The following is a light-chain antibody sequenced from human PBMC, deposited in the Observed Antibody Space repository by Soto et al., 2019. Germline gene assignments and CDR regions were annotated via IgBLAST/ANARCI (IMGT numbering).Light chain of an antibody. V-gene: IGKV3-15*01. CDR3: QQYNDWPRT. Sequence: EIVMTQSPATLSVSPGDRATLSCRASQTVRSNLAWYQQTAGQAPRVLIHGASTRATGIPDRFSGSGSGTDFTLTISSLQSEDFAVYYCQQYNDWPRTVGQGTKVEIK. CDR2: GAS. CDR1: QTVRSN. J-gene: IGKJ1*01.